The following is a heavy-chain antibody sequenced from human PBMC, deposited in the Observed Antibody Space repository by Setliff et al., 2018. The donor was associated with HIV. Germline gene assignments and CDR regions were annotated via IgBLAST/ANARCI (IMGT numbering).Heavy chain of an antibody. D-gene: IGHD6-19*01. CDR2: INPNSGGT. J-gene: IGHJ4*02. V-gene: IGHV1-2*01. CDR1: GSTFTGNY. Sequence: ASVKVSCKASGSTFTGNYIHRVRQAPGQGLVWMGWINPNSGGTNYAQKFQGRFTSTTDESTSTSYMELSRLRSDDTAVYYCARSPRYSSGWYDSYFDQWGQGTLVTVSS. CDR3: ARSPRYSSGWYDSYFDQ.